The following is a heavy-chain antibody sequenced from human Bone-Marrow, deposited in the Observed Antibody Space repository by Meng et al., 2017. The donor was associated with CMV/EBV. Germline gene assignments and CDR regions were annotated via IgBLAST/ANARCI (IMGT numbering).Heavy chain of an antibody. D-gene: IGHD1-1*01. CDR3: ARGKRSFQIDY. Sequence: SETLSLTCTVSGGSVSSGNYYWSWIRQSPGKGLECIGYVHYSGSTNYNPSLRSRATISVDTSKNQFSLKLRSVTAADTAVYYCARGKRSFQIDYWGQGTLVTASS. CDR1: GGSVSSGNYY. CDR2: VHYSGST. V-gene: IGHV4-61*01. J-gene: IGHJ4*02.